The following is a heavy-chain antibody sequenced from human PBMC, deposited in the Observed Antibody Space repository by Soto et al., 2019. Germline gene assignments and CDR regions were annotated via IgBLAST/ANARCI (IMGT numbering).Heavy chain of an antibody. Sequence: QVQLVESGGGVVQPGRSLRLSCAASGFTFSSYGMHWVRQAPGKGLEWVAVIWYDGSNKYYADSVKGRFTISRDNSKNRLYLQMHSLRAEDTAVYYGASDSSAGWCDPWGQGTLVTVSS. D-gene: IGHD3-22*01. J-gene: IGHJ5*02. CDR3: ASDSSAGWCDP. V-gene: IGHV3-33*01. CDR1: GFTFSSYG. CDR2: IWYDGSNK.